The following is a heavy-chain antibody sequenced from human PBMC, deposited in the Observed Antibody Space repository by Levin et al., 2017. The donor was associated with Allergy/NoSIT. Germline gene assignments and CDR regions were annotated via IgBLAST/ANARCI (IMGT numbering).Heavy chain of an antibody. CDR3: ARDLHYYDSSGYPVA. CDR1: GFTFSSYA. J-gene: IGHJ5*02. D-gene: IGHD3-22*01. Sequence: GGSLRLSCAASGFTFSSYAMHWVRQAPGKGLEWVAVISYDGSNKYYADSVKGRFTISRDNSKNTLYLQMNSLRAEDTAVYYCARDLHYYDSSGYPVAWGQGTLVTVSS. CDR2: ISYDGSNK. V-gene: IGHV3-30-3*01.